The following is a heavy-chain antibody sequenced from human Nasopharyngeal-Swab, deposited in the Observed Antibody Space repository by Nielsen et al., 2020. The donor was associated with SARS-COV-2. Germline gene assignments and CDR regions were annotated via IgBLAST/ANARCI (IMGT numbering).Heavy chain of an antibody. CDR1: GFTFSSYA. J-gene: IGHJ6*02. Sequence: GESLKISCAASGFTFSSYAMSWVRQVPGKGLEWVSGISGSGDNRYYAASVRGRFTISRDNSKNTLTLQMNSLRVEDTAIYYCAKDRDSGDDSEEYYHYYGMDVWGQGTTVTVSS. CDR2: ISGSGDNR. D-gene: IGHD5-12*01. CDR3: AKDRDSGDDSEEYYHYYGMDV. V-gene: IGHV3-23*01.